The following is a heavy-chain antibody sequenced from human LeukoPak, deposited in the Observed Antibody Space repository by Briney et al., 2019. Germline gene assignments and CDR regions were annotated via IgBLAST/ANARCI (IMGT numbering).Heavy chain of an antibody. V-gene: IGHV4-4*07. CDR3: ARDRLQLGILWVFDP. Sequence: GSLRLSCAASGFTFSSYAMSWIRQPAGKGLEWIGRIYTSGSTNYNPSLKSRVTMSVDTSKNQFSLKLSSVTAADTAVYYCARDRLQLGILWVFDPWGQGTLITVSS. D-gene: IGHD7-27*01. CDR1: GFTFSSYA. J-gene: IGHJ5*02. CDR2: IYTSGST.